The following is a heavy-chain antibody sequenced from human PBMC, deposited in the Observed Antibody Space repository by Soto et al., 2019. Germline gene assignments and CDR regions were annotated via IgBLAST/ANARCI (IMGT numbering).Heavy chain of an antibody. J-gene: IGHJ4*02. D-gene: IGHD3-22*01. CDR2: IYYSGST. V-gene: IGHV4-61*01. CDR1: GGSVSSGSYY. CDR3: ARARRVTMIVVVRAVYFDY. Sequence: SETLSLTCTVSGGSVSSGSYYWSWIRQPPGKGLEWIGYIYYSGSTNYNPSLKSRVTISVDTSKNQFSLKLSSVTAADTAVYYCARARRVTMIVVVRAVYFDYWGQGTLVTVSS.